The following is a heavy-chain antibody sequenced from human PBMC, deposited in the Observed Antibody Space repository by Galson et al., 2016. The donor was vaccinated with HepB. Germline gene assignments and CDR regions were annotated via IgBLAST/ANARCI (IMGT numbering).Heavy chain of an antibody. V-gene: IGHV3-23*01. J-gene: IGHJ4*02. CDR2: ITGPGDTT. CDR3: GKHGGFDY. CDR1: GFSFSSSG. Sequence: SLRLSCAASGFSFSSSGMSWVRQTPGRGLEWLSGITGPGDTTHYADSVRGRFPIARANSKNTLYLYMNSLSAGDPAVYYCGKHGGFDYWGQGALVTVSS. D-gene: IGHD3-16*01.